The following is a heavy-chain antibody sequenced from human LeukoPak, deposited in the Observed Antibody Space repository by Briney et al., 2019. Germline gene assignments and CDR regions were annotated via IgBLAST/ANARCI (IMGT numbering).Heavy chain of an antibody. V-gene: IGHV4-39*01. J-gene: IGHJ4*02. CDR2: IYYSGST. D-gene: IGHD2-2*01. CDR1: GGSISSSSYY. CDR3: ARVGVVPVDPDY. Sequence: SETLSLTCTVSGGSISSSSYYWGWIRQPPGKGLEWIGSIYYSGSTYYNPSLKSRVTISVDTSKNQFSLKLSSVTAADTAVYYCARVGVVPVDPDYWGQGTLVTVSS.